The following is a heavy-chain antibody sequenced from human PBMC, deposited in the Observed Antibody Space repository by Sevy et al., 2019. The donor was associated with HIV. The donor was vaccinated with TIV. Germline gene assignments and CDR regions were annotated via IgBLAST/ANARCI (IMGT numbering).Heavy chain of an antibody. Sequence: GGSLRLSCVASGFAFSTHAMHWVRQAPGKGLEWVAVISYDGSNKYYADSVKGRFTISRDNSKNTLYLQMNSLRAEDTAVYYCAKADGYCSSTSCHHFDYWGQGTLVTVSS. V-gene: IGHV3-30*04. CDR2: ISYDGSNK. J-gene: IGHJ4*02. CDR3: AKADGYCSSTSCHHFDY. CDR1: GFAFSTHA. D-gene: IGHD2-2*01.